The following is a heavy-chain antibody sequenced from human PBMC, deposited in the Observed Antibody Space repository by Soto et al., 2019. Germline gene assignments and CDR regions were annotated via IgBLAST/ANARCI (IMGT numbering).Heavy chain of an antibody. CDR3: ARGQLIWSGYRAFDY. CDR1: GFTFSSYS. V-gene: IGHV3-48*01. CDR2: ISSSSSTI. D-gene: IGHD3-3*01. Sequence: VQLVESGGGLVQPGGSLRLSCAASGFTFSSYSMNWVRQAPGKGLEWVSYISSSSSTIYYADSVKGRFTISRDNAKNSLYLQMNSLRAEDTAVYYCARGQLIWSGYRAFDYWGQGTLVTVSS. J-gene: IGHJ4*02.